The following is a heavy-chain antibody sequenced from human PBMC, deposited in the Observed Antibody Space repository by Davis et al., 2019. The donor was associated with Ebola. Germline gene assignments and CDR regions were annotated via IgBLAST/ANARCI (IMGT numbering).Heavy chain of an antibody. CDR2: IYPGDSDT. CDR3: AKLVLGSVMPSGYFDY. Sequence: GESLKISCKGSGYSFTSYWIGWVRQMPGKGLEWMGIIYPGDSDTRYSPSFQGQVTISADKSINTAYLQWSSLKASDTAMYYCAKLVLGSVMPSGYFDYWGQGTLLTVSS. V-gene: IGHV5-51*01. CDR1: GYSFTSYW. D-gene: IGHD3-16*01. J-gene: IGHJ4*02.